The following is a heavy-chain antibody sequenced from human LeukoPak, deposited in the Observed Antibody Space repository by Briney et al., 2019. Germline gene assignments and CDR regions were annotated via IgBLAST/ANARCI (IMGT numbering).Heavy chain of an antibody. CDR2: ISDSGGST. CDR1: GFTFSSYA. CDR3: AKDLIDCSGGSCYSYFDY. V-gene: IGHV3-23*01. Sequence: GGSLRLSCAASGFTFSSYAMSWVRQAPGKGLEWVSAISDSGGSTYYADSVKGRFTISRDNSKNTLYLQMNSLRAEDTAVYYCAKDLIDCSGGSCYSYFDYWGQGTLVTVSS. D-gene: IGHD2-15*01. J-gene: IGHJ4*02.